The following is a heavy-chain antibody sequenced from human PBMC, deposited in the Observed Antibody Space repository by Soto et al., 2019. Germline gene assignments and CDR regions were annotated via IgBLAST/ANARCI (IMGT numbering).Heavy chain of an antibody. CDR3: ARRHYYMDV. V-gene: IGHV4-59*08. Sequence: QVQLQESGPGLVKPSETLSLTCTVSGGSISSYYWSWIRQPPGKGLEWIGYIYYSGSTNYNPSLKSRVTISVDTSKNQFSLKLSSVTAADTAVYYCARRHYYMDVWGKGTTVTVSS. J-gene: IGHJ6*03. CDR1: GGSISSYY. CDR2: IYYSGST.